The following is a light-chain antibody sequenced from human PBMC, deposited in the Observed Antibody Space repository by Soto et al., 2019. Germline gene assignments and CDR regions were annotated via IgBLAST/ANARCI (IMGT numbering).Light chain of an antibody. J-gene: IGKJ2*01. CDR3: QQSYGTPYT. V-gene: IGKV1-39*01. CDR1: QSISNY. CDR2: AAS. Sequence: DIQMTQSPSSLSASVGDRVTITCRASQSISNYLNWYQHKPGKAPKLLIYAASTLERGVPSRFSGTRSGTDFSLTITILQPEDFATYYCQQSYGTPYTFGQGTKVEIE.